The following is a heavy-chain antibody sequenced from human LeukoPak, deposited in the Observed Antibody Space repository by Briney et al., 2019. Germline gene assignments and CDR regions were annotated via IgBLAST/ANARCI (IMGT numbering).Heavy chain of an antibody. Sequence: GGSLRLSCAASGFTFSNAWMSWVRQAPGKGLEWVGRIKSKTDGGTTDYAAPVKGRFTISRDDSKNTLYLQMNSLKAEDTAVYYCTTSSGSYTRDYWGQGTLVTVSS. CDR2: IKSKTDGGTT. CDR3: TTSSGSYTRDY. J-gene: IGHJ4*02. CDR1: GFTFSNAW. V-gene: IGHV3-15*01. D-gene: IGHD1-26*01.